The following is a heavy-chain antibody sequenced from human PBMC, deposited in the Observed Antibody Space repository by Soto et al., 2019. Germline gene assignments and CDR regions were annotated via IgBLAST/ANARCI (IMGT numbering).Heavy chain of an antibody. Sequence: QVQLQQWGAGLLKPSETLSLTCAVYGGSFSGYYWSWIRQPPGKGLEWIGEINHSGSTNYNPSLKSRVTISVDPSKNQFSLKLSSVTAADTAVYYCARGQDIVVVVAAVASWFDPWGQGTLVTVSS. D-gene: IGHD2-15*01. CDR3: ARGQDIVVVVAAVASWFDP. CDR2: INHSGST. CDR1: GGSFSGYY. J-gene: IGHJ5*02. V-gene: IGHV4-34*01.